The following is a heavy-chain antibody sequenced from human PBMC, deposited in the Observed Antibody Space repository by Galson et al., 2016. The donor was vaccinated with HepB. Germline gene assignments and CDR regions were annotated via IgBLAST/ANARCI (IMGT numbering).Heavy chain of an antibody. CDR2: INTHGTST. V-gene: IGHV3-74*01. CDR1: GFNFRNYW. D-gene: IGHD2-15*01. Sequence: SLRLSCAASGFNFRNYWMHWVRQAPGQGLVWVSSINTHGTSTSYADSVKGRFTLSRDNAENTLILLMDSLRAEDTAVYYCAREAGWRGGVYYYARDGWGRGTTVTVSS. CDR3: AREAGWRGGVYYYARDG. J-gene: IGHJ6*04.